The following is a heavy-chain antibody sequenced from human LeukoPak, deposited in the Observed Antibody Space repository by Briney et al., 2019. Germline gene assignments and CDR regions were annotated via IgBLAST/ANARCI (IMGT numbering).Heavy chain of an antibody. J-gene: IGHJ5*02. CDR3: ARGAEYDGSGSYYDGNWFDP. D-gene: IGHD3-10*01. V-gene: IGHV3-48*03. CDR1: GFTFSSYE. CDR2: ISSTGITT. Sequence: GGSLRLSCAASGFTFSSYEMNWVRQAPGKGLEWVSYISSTGITTYYADSVKGRFTISRDNAKNSLFLQMNSLRAEDTAVYYCARGAEYDGSGSYYDGNWFDPWGQGTLVTVSS.